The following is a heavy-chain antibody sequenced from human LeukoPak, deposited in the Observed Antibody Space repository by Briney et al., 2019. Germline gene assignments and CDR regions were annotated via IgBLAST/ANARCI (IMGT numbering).Heavy chain of an antibody. CDR3: ARAYDYDSSALDY. Sequence: SETLSLTCTVSGGSISSGDYYWSWIRQPPGKGLEWIGYIYYSGSTYYNPSLKSRVTISVDTSKNQFSLKLSSVTAADTAVYYCARAYDYDSSALDYWGQGTLVTVSS. V-gene: IGHV4-30-4*01. CDR2: IYYSGST. CDR1: GGSISSGDYY. D-gene: IGHD3-22*01. J-gene: IGHJ4*02.